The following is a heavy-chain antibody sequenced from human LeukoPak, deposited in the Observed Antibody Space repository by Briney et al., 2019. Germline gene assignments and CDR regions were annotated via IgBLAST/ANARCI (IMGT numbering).Heavy chain of an antibody. Sequence: SETLSLTCTVSGGSISSYYWSWIRQPPGKGLEWIGYIYYSGSTNYNPSLKSRVTISVDTSKNQFSLKLSSVTAADTAVYYCARSLDYWGQGTLVTVSS. J-gene: IGHJ4*02. V-gene: IGHV4-59*01. CDR1: GGSISSYY. CDR2: IYYSGST. CDR3: ARSLDY.